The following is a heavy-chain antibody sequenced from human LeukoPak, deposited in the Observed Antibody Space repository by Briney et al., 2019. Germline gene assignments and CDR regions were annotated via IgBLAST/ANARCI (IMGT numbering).Heavy chain of an antibody. CDR1: GGSISSSSYY. V-gene: IGHV4-39*01. CDR2: IYYSGST. CDR3: ARQMADDFWSGYYPYYFDY. Sequence: PSETLSLTCTVSGGSISSSSYYWGWIRQPPGKGLEWIGSIYYSGSTYYNPSLKSRVTISVDTSKNQFSLKLSSVTAADTAVYYCARQMADDFWSGYYPYYFDYWGQGTLVTVSS. J-gene: IGHJ4*02. D-gene: IGHD3-3*01.